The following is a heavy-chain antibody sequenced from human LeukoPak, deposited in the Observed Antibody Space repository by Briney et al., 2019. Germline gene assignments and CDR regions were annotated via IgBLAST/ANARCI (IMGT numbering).Heavy chain of an antibody. D-gene: IGHD2-21*02. J-gene: IGHJ4*02. CDR3: ARGIPAYCGGDCYSYYFDY. Sequence: GASVKVSCKASGYTFTGYYMHWVRQAPGQGLEWMGWINPNSGGTNYAQKFQGRVTMTRDTSISTAYMELSRLRSDDTAVYYCARGIPAYCGGDCYSYYFDYWGQGTLVTVSS. CDR1: GYTFTGYY. V-gene: IGHV1-2*02. CDR2: INPNSGGT.